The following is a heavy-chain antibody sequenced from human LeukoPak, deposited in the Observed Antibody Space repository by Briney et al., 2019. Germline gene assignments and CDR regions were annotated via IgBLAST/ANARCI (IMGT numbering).Heavy chain of an antibody. Sequence: ASVKVSCKASGYTFTSYDINWVRQATGQGLEWMGWMNPNSGNTGYAQKFQGRVTITRNTSISTAYMELSSLRSEDTAVYYCACSTIFGVVINPADAFDIWGQGTMVTVSS. CDR1: GYTFTSYD. D-gene: IGHD3-3*01. J-gene: IGHJ3*02. CDR3: ACSTIFGVVINPADAFDI. V-gene: IGHV1-8*03. CDR2: MNPNSGNT.